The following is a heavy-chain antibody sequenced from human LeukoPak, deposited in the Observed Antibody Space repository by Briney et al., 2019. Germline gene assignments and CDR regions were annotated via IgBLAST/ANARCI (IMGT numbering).Heavy chain of an antibody. D-gene: IGHD6-19*01. CDR1: GFTFSSFY. J-gene: IGHJ4*02. CDR2: INPGGSVK. CDR3: ARDNMAVPRGDY. V-gene: IGHV3-7*04. Sequence: GGSLRLSCAGSGFTFSSFYISWVRQAPGKGLEWVANINPGGSVKNYFDSVKGRFTISRDNAKNLVSLQVNSLTDADTAVYYCARDNMAVPRGDYWGQGTLVTVSS.